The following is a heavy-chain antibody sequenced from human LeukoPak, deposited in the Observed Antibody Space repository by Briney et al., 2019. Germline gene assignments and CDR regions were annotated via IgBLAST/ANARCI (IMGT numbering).Heavy chain of an antibody. CDR2: ISSDGTTM. CDR1: GFTFSGYS. CDR3: AGETQYYFDY. D-gene: IGHD4-11*01. V-gene: IGHV3-48*04. J-gene: IGHJ4*02. Sequence: PGGSLRLSCAASGFTFSGYSMTWVRQAPGKGLEWVSYISSDGTTMYFADSVKGRFTISRDNAKKSLYLQMNNLRAEDTAVYYCAGETQYYFDYWGQGTLVTVSS.